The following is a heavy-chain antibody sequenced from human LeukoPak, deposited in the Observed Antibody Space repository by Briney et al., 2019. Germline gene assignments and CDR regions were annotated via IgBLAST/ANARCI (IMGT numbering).Heavy chain of an antibody. CDR3: ATMEGYSYSVY. D-gene: IGHD5-18*01. CDR2: IIPFYETS. J-gene: IGHJ4*02. V-gene: IGHV1-69*13. CDR1: GGTFSSYA. Sequence: SVKVSCKASGGTFSSYAISWVRQAPGQGLEWMGGIIPFYETSNSAQKFQGRATITADESTSAAYMELSSLRYEDTAVYYCATMEGYSYSVYWGQGTLVTVSS.